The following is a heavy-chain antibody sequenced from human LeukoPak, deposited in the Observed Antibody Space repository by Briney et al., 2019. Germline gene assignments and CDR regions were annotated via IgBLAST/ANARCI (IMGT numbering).Heavy chain of an antibody. V-gene: IGHV4-30-2*01. CDR2: IYHSGSA. CDR3: ARLDRGGRYGDYLPYFDY. J-gene: IGHJ4*01. Sequence: SETLSLTCSVSGGSVRSSGYYWSWIRQPPGKGLEWIGYIYHSGSAYYNPSLKSRVTISVDRSKNQFSLKLSSVTAADTAVYYCARLDRGGRYGDYLPYFDYWGQGTLVTVSS. CDR1: GGSVRSSGYY. D-gene: IGHD4-17*01.